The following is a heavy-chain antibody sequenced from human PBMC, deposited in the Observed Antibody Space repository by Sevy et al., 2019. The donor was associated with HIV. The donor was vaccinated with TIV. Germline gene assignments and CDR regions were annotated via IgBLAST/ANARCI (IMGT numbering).Heavy chain of an antibody. V-gene: IGHV3-33*01. D-gene: IGHD4-17*01. CDR3: ARGRDYGNFDY. CDR2: IWYDGSNK. CDR1: GFNFSIYG. J-gene: IGHJ4*02. Sequence: GGSLRRSCAASGFNFSIYGMHWVRQAPGKGLEWVALIWYDGSNKYYVDSVKGRFTIFRDNSKNTVYLQMNSLRAEETAVYYCARGRDYGNFDYWGQGTLVTVSS.